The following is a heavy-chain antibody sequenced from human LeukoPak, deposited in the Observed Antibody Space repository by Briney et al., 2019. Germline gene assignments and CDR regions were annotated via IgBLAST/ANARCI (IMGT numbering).Heavy chain of an antibody. CDR1: GGTFSSYA. CDR3: AREEYCTNGVCFPDY. D-gene: IGHD2-8*01. V-gene: IGHV1-69*13. J-gene: IGHJ4*02. CDR2: IIPIFGTA. Sequence: SVKVSCKASGGTFSSYAISWVRQAPGQGLEWMGGIIPIFGTANYAQKFQGRVTITSDESTSTAYMELSSLRSEDTAVYYCAREEYCTNGVCFPDYWGQGTLVTASS.